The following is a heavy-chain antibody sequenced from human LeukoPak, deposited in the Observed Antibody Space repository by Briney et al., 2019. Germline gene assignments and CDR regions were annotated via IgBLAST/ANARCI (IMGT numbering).Heavy chain of an antibody. J-gene: IGHJ6*03. Sequence: GGSLRLSCVASGFTLRSYVMNWVRQTPGKGLEWVANINQDGSEKYYVDSVKGRFTISRDNAKNSLYLQMNSLRAEDTAVYYCARGQYMDVWGKGTTVTISS. CDR3: ARGQYMDV. V-gene: IGHV3-7*04. CDR2: INQDGSEK. CDR1: GFTLRSYV.